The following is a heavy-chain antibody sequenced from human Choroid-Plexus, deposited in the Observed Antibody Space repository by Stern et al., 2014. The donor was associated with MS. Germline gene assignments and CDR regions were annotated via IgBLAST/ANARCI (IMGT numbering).Heavy chain of an antibody. CDR2: VSYDGSNK. CDR3: AKDRQYLTYFFDH. CDR1: GFTFGSCA. Sequence: DQLVESGGGVVQPGRPLRLSCVASGFTFGSCAMHWVRQAPGKGLEWVAGVSYDGSNKYYADSVKGRFTISRDNSQNTLYMQMSSLRPEDTAVYYCAKDRQYLTYFFDHWGQGSRVTGSS. J-gene: IGHJ5*02. V-gene: IGHV3-30*18. D-gene: IGHD2/OR15-2a*01.